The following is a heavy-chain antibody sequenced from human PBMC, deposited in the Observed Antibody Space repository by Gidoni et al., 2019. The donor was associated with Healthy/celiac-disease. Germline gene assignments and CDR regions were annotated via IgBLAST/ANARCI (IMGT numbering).Heavy chain of an antibody. D-gene: IGHD4-17*01. CDR3: AREWAVTTSGWYFDL. V-gene: IGHV4-4*02. CDR1: GGPISSSNW. Sequence: QVHLQESGPGLVKPSGTLSLTCAFSGGPISSSNWWSWVRQPPGKGLEWIGESYHSGSTNYNPSLKSRVTISVDKSKNQFSLKLSSVTAADTAVYYCAREWAVTTSGWYFDLWGRGTLVTVSS. J-gene: IGHJ2*01. CDR2: SYHSGST.